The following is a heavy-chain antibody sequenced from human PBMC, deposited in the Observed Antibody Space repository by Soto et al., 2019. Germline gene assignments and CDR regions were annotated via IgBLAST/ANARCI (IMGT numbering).Heavy chain of an antibody. D-gene: IGHD2-15*01. CDR2: IWFDGSNE. V-gene: IGHV3-33*01. CDR1: GFTFSDYG. CDR3: ARGSLYCSSTSCSYGMDV. J-gene: IGHJ6*02. Sequence: GGSLRLSCAASGFTFSDYGMHWVRQAPGEGLQWVAVIWFDGSNEHYADSVKGRFTISRDNSKNTLYLRMYSLRAGDTAVYYCARGSLYCSSTSCSYGMDVWGQGTTVTVSS.